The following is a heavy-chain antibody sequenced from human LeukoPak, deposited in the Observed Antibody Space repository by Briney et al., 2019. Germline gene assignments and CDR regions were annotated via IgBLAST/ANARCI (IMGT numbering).Heavy chain of an antibody. CDR1: GFIFSSYA. D-gene: IGHD6-6*01. CDR2: ISGSGGST. Sequence: GGSLRLSCAASGFIFSSYAMSWVRQAPGKGLEWVSAISGSGGSTYYADSVKGRFTISRDNSKNTLYLQMNSLRAEDTAVYYCAKSSRGSSSSPLSWFDPWGQGTLVTVSS. J-gene: IGHJ5*02. V-gene: IGHV3-23*01. CDR3: AKSSRGSSSSPLSWFDP.